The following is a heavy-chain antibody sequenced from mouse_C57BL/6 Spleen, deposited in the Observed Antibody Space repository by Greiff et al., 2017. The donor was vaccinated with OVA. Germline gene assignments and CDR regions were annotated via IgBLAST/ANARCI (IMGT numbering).Heavy chain of an antibody. Sequence: VKLVESGPGLVAPSQRLSITCTVSGFSLTSYGVDWVRQPPGKGLEWLGVIWGGGSTNYNSALMSRLSISKDNSKSQVFLKMNSLQTDDTAMYYCAKHTYDGYYGYAMDYWGQGTSVTVSS. V-gene: IGHV2-9*01. CDR3: AKHTYDGYYGYAMDY. D-gene: IGHD2-3*01. CDR1: GFSLTSYG. CDR2: IWGGGST. J-gene: IGHJ4*01.